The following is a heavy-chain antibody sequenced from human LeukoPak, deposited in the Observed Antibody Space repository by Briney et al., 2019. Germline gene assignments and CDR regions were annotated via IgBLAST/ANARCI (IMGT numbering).Heavy chain of an antibody. V-gene: IGHV1-2*02. CDR1: GYTFTGYY. CDR3: ARVNRYSSGWHNWFDP. D-gene: IGHD6-19*01. J-gene: IGHJ5*02. CDR2: INPNSGGT. Sequence: ASVKVSCKASGYTFTGYYMHWVRQAPGQGLEWMGWINPNSGGTNYAQKFQGRVTMTRDTSISTAYMELSRLRSDDTAVYCCARVNRYSSGWHNWFDPWGQGTLVTVSS.